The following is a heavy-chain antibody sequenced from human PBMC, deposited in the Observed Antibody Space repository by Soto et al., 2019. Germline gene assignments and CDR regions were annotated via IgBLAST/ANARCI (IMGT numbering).Heavy chain of an antibody. D-gene: IGHD3-22*01. Sequence: QVQLVESGGGVVQPGRSLRLSCAASGFIFSSHGMHWVGQAPGKGLEWVALIYYTGSDKYYADSLRGRFTITRDNSKDPLYLQMNSLRAEDTAVYYCARAPHYSGSSGVYAMDVWGQGTTVTVSS. CDR1: GFIFSSHG. J-gene: IGHJ6*02. V-gene: IGHV3-33*01. CDR3: ARAPHYSGSSGVYAMDV. CDR2: IYYTGSDK.